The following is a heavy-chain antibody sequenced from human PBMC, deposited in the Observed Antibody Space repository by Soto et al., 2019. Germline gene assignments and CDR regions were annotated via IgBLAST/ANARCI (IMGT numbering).Heavy chain of an antibody. J-gene: IGHJ4*02. CDR2: IHPANGNT. V-gene: IGHV1-3*01. CDR3: ARSQWLGFDY. CDR1: GYTFTNYA. D-gene: IGHD6-19*01. Sequence: ASVKVSCKASGYTFTNYAIHWVHQAPGQRLEWMGWIHPANGNTKYSQRFQGRVTITSDTSASTAYMELRSLRSDDTAVYYCARSQWLGFDYWGQGTLVTVSS.